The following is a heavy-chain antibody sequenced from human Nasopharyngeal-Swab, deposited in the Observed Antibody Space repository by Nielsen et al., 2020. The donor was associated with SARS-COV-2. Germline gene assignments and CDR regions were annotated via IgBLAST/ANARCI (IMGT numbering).Heavy chain of an antibody. V-gene: IGHV3-23*01. CDR3: AKDQGGYYVFDY. D-gene: IGHD3-10*02. CDR2: ISGSGGST. J-gene: IGHJ4*02. CDR1: GFTFSSYP. Sequence: GGSLRLSCAASGFTFSSYPMSWVRHAPGKGLEGVSAISGSGGSTYYADSVKGRFTISRDNSKNTLYLQMNSLRAEDTAVYYCAKDQGGYYVFDYWGQGTLVTVFS.